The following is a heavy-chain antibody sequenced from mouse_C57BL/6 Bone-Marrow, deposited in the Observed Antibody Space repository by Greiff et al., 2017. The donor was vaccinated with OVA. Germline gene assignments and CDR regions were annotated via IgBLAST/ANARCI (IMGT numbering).Heavy chain of an antibody. Sequence: EVQGVESGGGLVKPGGSLKLSCAASGFTFSSYAMSWVRQTPEKRLEWVATISDGGSYTYYPDNVKGRFTISRDNAKNNLYLQMSHLKSEDTAMYYCAREELLRWDYFDYWGQGTTLTVSS. J-gene: IGHJ2*01. CDR1: GFTFSSYA. D-gene: IGHD1-1*01. CDR2: ISDGGSYT. V-gene: IGHV5-4*01. CDR3: AREELLRWDYFDY.